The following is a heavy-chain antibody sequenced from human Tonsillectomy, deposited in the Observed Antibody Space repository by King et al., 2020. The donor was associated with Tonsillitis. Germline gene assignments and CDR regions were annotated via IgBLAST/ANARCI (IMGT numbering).Heavy chain of an antibody. V-gene: IGHV3-33*08. CDR3: ARDNSSGGYSGLCDY. D-gene: IGHD6-19*01. CDR2: IWYDGSNK. J-gene: IGHJ4*02. CDR1: GFTFSSYG. Sequence: VQLVESGGGVVQPGRSLRLSCAASGFTFSSYGMHWVRQAPGKGLEWVAVIWYDGSNKYYADSVKGRFTISRDNSKNTLYLQMNSLRAEDTAVYYCARDNSSGGYSGLCDYWGQGTLVTVSS.